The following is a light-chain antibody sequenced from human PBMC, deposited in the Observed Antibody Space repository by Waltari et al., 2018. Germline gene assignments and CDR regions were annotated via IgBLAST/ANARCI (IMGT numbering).Light chain of an antibody. Sequence: QSVLTQPASVSGSPGQSLTISCTGTSSAIGDSNSISWYQQRPGTAPQLMIFDVTNRPSGVSNRFSGSKSGNTASLTISGLRADDEAHYYGSSYSTTNTIVFGTGTKVTVL. CDR2: DVT. CDR1: SSAIGDSNS. V-gene: IGLV2-14*01. CDR3: SSYSTTNTIV. J-gene: IGLJ1*01.